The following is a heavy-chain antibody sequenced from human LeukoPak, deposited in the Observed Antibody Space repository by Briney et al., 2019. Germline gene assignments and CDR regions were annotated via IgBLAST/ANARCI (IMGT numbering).Heavy chain of an antibody. V-gene: IGHV3-30*02. CDR1: GFTFSSYG. D-gene: IGHD2-8*01. J-gene: IGHJ4*02. CDR3: AKDEVLYCTNGVCYALIFDY. CDR2: IRYDGSNK. Sequence: PGGSLRLSCAASGFTFSSYGMHWVRQAPGKGLEWVAFIRYDGSNKYYADSVKGRFTISRDNSKNTLYLQMNSLRAEDTAVYYCAKDEVLYCTNGVCYALIFDYWGQGTLVTVSS.